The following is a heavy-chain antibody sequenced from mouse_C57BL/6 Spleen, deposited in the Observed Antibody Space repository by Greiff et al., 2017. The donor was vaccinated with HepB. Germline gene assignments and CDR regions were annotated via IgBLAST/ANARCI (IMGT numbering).Heavy chain of an antibody. D-gene: IGHD2-3*01. CDR1: GFNIKDYY. J-gene: IGHJ1*03. CDR3: SNDGYYGYFDV. V-gene: IGHV14-1*01. CDR2: IDPEDGDT. Sequence: VQLQQSGAELVRPGASVKLSCTASGFNIKDYYMHWVKQRPEQGLEWIGRIDPEDGDTEYAPKFQGKATMTADTSSNTAYLQISSLTSEDTAVYYCSNDGYYGYFDVWGTGTTVTVSS.